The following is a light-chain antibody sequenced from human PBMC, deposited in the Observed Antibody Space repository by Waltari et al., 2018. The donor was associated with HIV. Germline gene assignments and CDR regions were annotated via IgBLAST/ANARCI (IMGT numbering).Light chain of an antibody. J-gene: IGLJ2*01. CDR1: RTNIGSNF. CDR3: ASWDDSLSSVI. V-gene: IGLV1-47*01. CDR2: KTN. Sequence: QSVLTQPPSASGTPGQRVTISCSGGRTNIGSNFVYWYHQLPGTAPKLLISKTNQRPSGVPDRFAGSKSGSSASLTISGLRSEDEADYYCASWDDSLSSVIFGGGTKVTVL.